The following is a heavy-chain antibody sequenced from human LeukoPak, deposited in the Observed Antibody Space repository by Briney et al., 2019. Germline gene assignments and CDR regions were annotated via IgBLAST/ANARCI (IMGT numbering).Heavy chain of an antibody. Sequence: GGSLRLSCEASGFTFNEYYMGWIRQAPGKGLEWVSYISSRSSTIYYADSLKGRFTISRDNGRSSLYLQMNSLRAEDTAVYYCARGGGYSYTSRDVGYFDNWGQGTLVTVSS. CDR1: GFTFNEYY. CDR2: ISSRSSTI. D-gene: IGHD5-12*01. V-gene: IGHV3-11*01. J-gene: IGHJ4*02. CDR3: ARGGGYSYTSRDVGYFDN.